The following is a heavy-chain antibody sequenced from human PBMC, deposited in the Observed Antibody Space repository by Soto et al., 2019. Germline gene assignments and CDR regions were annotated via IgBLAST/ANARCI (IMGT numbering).Heavy chain of an antibody. CDR3: ARGAGAVADHYDCGLDV. Sequence: QVQLVQSGAEVKKPGSSVKVSCKASGGTFSSYAISWVRQAPGQGLEWMGGIIPIFGTANYAQRFQGRVRIAAGEPPSTAYRALSSLRSERMAVYYCARGAGAVADHYDCGLDVWGQGTTVTVSS. D-gene: IGHD6-19*01. V-gene: IGHV1-69*12. CDR1: GGTFSSYA. J-gene: IGHJ6*02. CDR2: IIPIFGTA.